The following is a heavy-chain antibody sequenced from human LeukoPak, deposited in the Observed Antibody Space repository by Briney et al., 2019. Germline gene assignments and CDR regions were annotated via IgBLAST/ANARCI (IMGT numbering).Heavy chain of an antibody. J-gene: IGHJ4*02. CDR2: IYHSGST. V-gene: IGHV4-59*12. CDR3: ARIGNYYFDY. Sequence: PSETLSLTCTVAGGSISSYYWSWIGQPPWKGLEWIGEIYHSGSTNYNPSLKSRVTISVDKCKNQFSLKLTSVTAADTAVYYCARIGNYYFDYWGQGTLVTVSS. D-gene: IGHD1-1*01. CDR1: GGSISSYY.